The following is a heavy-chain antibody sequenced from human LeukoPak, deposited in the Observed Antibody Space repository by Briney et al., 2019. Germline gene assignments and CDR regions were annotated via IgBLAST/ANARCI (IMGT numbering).Heavy chain of an antibody. J-gene: IGHJ4*02. CDR3: AKLCSGTWLIDY. Sequence: GGSLRLSCAASGFTFSTYGMHWVRQAPGKGLEWVTVISYDGSNKYYADSVKGRFTISRDNSKKTLYLQMNSLTAEDTALYYCAKLCSGTWLIDYWGQGTLVTVSS. V-gene: IGHV3-30*18. D-gene: IGHD6-25*01. CDR2: ISYDGSNK. CDR1: GFTFSTYG.